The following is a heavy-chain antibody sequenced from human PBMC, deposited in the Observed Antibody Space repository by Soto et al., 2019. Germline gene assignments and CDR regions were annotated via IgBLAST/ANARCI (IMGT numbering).Heavy chain of an antibody. V-gene: IGHV3-23*01. J-gene: IGHJ3*02. Sequence: PGGSLRLSCASSGFTFSTSAMSWVRQAPGKGLEWVSGISDSGGSTYYADSVKGRFTLSRDNSKMTLFLQMNSLRAEDTAVYYCAKDDKYSESKHAFDIWGQGTMVTVSS. CDR1: GFTFSTSA. CDR3: AKDDKYSESKHAFDI. D-gene: IGHD1-26*01. CDR2: ISDSGGST.